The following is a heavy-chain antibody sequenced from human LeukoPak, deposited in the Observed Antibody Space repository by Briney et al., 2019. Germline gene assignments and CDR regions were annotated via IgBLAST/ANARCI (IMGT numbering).Heavy chain of an antibody. CDR1: GYSFTSYW. Sequence: GESLKISCKGSGYSFTSYWIGWVRQMPGKGLEWMGIIYPGDSDTRYSPSFQGQVTISADKSISTDYLQWSSLKASDTAMYYCARHSSGWYSYYYYGMDVWGQGTTVTVSS. V-gene: IGHV5-51*01. D-gene: IGHD6-19*01. J-gene: IGHJ6*02. CDR2: IYPGDSDT. CDR3: ARHSSGWYSYYYYGMDV.